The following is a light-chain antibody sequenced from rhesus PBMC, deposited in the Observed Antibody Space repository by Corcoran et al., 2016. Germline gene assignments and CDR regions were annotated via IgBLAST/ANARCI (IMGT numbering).Light chain of an antibody. CDR1: QGISSY. J-gene: IGKJ4*01. CDR3: LQHNSYPLT. Sequence: DIQMTQSPSSLSASVGDTVTITCRASQGISSYLNWFQQKPGKAPKLLIYAASNLESGIPSRFGGSGSGTDFTLTISSLQPEDFTVYYCLQHNSYPLTFGGGTKVELK. V-gene: IGKV1-28*03. CDR2: AAS.